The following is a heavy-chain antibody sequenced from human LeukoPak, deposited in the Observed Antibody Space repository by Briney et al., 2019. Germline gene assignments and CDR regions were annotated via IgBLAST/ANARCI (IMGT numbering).Heavy chain of an antibody. CDR2: ISDDGSNE. Sequence: GRSLRLSCAASGFTFSSYAMHWVRQAPGKGLEWVAVISDDGSNEYYVDSVKGRFTISRDNSKNTLFLQMNSLRAEDTAVYYCAAGLLGCRGGSCYPTDYWGQGTLVTVSS. J-gene: IGHJ4*02. V-gene: IGHV3-30*04. CDR1: GFTFSSYA. D-gene: IGHD2-15*01. CDR3: AAGLLGCRGGSCYPTDY.